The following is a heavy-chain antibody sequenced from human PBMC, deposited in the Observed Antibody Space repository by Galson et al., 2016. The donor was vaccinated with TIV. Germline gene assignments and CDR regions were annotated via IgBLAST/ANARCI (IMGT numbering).Heavy chain of an antibody. V-gene: IGHV4-61*01. CDR2: VYYNGKT. J-gene: IGHJ2*01. CDR1: GGPVSRGTYY. Sequence: SETLSLTCSVSGGPVSRGTYYWSWLRQSPGKRLEWIGYVYYNGKTNYNPSLKSRVNMSIDRSKNQFSLTLRSVTAADTAVYFCTRDPTYSNSWYWYFDLWGRGTLVAVSS. D-gene: IGHD6-13*01. CDR3: TRDPTYSNSWYWYFDL.